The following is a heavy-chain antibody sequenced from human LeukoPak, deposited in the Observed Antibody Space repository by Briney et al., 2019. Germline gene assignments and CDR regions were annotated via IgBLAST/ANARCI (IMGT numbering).Heavy chain of an antibody. CDR2: ISSSTRYI. CDR1: GFTFRSFT. CDR3: AMWSSRWYVIDY. D-gene: IGHD6-13*01. V-gene: IGHV3-21*01. Sequence: GGSLRLSCAASGFTFRSFTMNWVRQAPGKGLEWVSSISSSTRYIYYADSVKGRFTISRDNAKNSVFLQMNSLRIEDTAVYYCAMWSSRWYVIDYWGQGTLVTVSS. J-gene: IGHJ4*02.